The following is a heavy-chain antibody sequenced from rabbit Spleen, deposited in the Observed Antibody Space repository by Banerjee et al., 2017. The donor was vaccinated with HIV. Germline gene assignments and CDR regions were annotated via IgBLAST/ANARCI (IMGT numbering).Heavy chain of an antibody. D-gene: IGHD2-1*01. CDR1: GFSLSSRHY. CDR2: IYLDSSNT. CDR3: ARATTPDAVTNGFDP. J-gene: IGHJ2*01. Sequence: QEQLKESGGGLVTPGGTLTVTCTASGFSLSSRHYMCWVRQAPGKGLEWIACIYLDSSNTYYASWAKGRFTISKTSSTTVTLQMTSLTAADTATYFCARATTPDAVTNGFDPWGPGTLVTVS. V-gene: IGHV1S45*01.